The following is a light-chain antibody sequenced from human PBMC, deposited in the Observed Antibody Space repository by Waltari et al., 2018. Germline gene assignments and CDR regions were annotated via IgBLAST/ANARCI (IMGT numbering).Light chain of an antibody. J-gene: IGLJ1*01. CDR1: SSNIGSKH. CDR3: AAWDDSLNGLYV. CDR2: SNN. Sequence: QSVLTQPPSASGTPGQRVTVPCSGSSSNIGSKHVTWYQQLPGTAPKLLIYSNNQRPSGVPDRFSGSKSGTSASLAISGLQSEDEADYYCAAWDDSLNGLYVFGTGTKVTVL. V-gene: IGLV1-44*01.